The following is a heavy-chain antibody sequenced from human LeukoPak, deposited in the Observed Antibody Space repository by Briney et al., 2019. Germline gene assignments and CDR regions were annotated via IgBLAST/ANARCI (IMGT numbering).Heavy chain of an antibody. CDR1: GFTFSSYA. CDR3: ARDAHSSGWPSHFDY. D-gene: IGHD6-19*01. Sequence: PGRSLRLSCAASGFTFSSYAMHWVRQAPGKGLEWVAVISYDGSNKYYADSVKGRFTISRDNSKNTLYLQMNSLRAEDTAVYYCARDAHSSGWPSHFDYWGQGTLVTVSS. CDR2: ISYDGSNK. V-gene: IGHV3-30-3*01. J-gene: IGHJ4*02.